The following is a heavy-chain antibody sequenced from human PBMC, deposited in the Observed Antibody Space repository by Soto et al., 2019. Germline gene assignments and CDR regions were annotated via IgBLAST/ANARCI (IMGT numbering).Heavy chain of an antibody. D-gene: IGHD3-3*01. CDR3: AGRDYDFWSGYPNPYYYYYGMDV. CDR2: IYYSGST. J-gene: IGHJ6*02. CDR1: GGSISSYY. Sequence: SETLSVTCTVSGGSISSYYWSWIRQPPGKGLEWIGYIYYSGSTNYNPSLKSRVTISVDTSKNQFSLKLSSVTAADTAVYYCAGRDYDFWSGYPNPYYYYYGMDVWGQGTTVTVSS. V-gene: IGHV4-59*01.